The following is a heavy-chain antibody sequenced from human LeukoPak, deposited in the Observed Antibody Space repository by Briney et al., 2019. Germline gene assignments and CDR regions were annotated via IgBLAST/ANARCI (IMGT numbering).Heavy chain of an antibody. V-gene: IGHV4-31*03. CDR1: GGSISSGGYY. CDR2: IYYSGST. D-gene: IGHD4/OR15-4a*01. Sequence: SETLSLTCTVSGGSISSGGYYWSWIRQHPGQGLEWIVYIYYSGSTYYNPSLKSRVTISVDTSKDQFSLKLSSVTAADTAVYYCARVGTDYGASVNWFDPWGQGTLVTVSS. CDR3: ARVGTDYGASVNWFDP. J-gene: IGHJ5*02.